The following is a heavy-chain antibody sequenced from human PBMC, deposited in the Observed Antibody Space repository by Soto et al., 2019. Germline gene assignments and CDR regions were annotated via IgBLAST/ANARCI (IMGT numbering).Heavy chain of an antibody. V-gene: IGHV1-24*01. CDR2: FDPEDGET. CDR3: AALRKVGVQADY. Sequence: ASVKVSCKVSGYTLTELSMHWVRQAPGKGLEWMGGFDPEDGETIYAQKFQGRVTMTEDTSTDTAYMELSSLRSEDTAVYYCAALRKVGVQADYWGQGTLVIVSS. D-gene: IGHD3-10*01. J-gene: IGHJ4*02. CDR1: GYTLTELS.